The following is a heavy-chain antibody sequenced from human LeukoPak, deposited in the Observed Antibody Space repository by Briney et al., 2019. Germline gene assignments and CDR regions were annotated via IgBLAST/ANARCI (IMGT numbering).Heavy chain of an antibody. CDR1: GGSISSSTYY. Sequence: TSETLSLTCTVSGGSISSSTYYWGWIRQPPGKGLEWIGEINHSRHTNFNPTLKSRVTLSVDTSNQQISLKLTSVTAADTAVYYCARLNYFDSSGQNWFDPWGQGTLVTVSS. D-gene: IGHD3-22*01. CDR2: INHSRHT. J-gene: IGHJ5*02. V-gene: IGHV4-39*07. CDR3: ARLNYFDSSGQNWFDP.